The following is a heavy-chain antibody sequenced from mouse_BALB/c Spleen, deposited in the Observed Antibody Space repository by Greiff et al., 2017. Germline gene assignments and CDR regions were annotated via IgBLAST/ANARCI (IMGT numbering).Heavy chain of an antibody. V-gene: IGHV3-8*02. Sequence: EVKLVESGPSLVKPSQTLSLTCSVTGDSITSGYWNWIRKFPGNKLEYMGYISYSGSTYYNPSLKSRISITRDTSKNQYYLQLNSVTTEDTATYYCARSTTTSRGYYFDYWGQGTTLTVSS. CDR1: GDSITSGY. CDR3: ARSTTTSRGYYFDY. D-gene: IGHD1-1*01. J-gene: IGHJ2*01. CDR2: ISYSGST.